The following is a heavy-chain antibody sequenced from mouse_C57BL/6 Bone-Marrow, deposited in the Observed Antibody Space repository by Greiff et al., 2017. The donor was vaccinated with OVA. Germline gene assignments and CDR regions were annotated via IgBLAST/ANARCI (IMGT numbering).Heavy chain of an antibody. CDR3: ARRGAQVFFDY. J-gene: IGHJ2*01. V-gene: IGHV1-42*01. D-gene: IGHD3-2*02. CDR2: INPSTGGT. Sequence: EVQLQQSGPELVKPGASVKISCKASGYSFTGYYMNWVKQSPEKSLEWIGEINPSTGGTTYNQKFKAKATLTVDKSSSTAYVQLKSLTSEDSAVYYCARRGAQVFFDYWGQGTTLTVSS. CDR1: GYSFTGYY.